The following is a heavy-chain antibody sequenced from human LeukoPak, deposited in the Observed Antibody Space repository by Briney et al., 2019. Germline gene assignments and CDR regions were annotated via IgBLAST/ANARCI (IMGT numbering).Heavy chain of an antibody. D-gene: IGHD3-3*01. V-gene: IGHV2-70*01. CDR3: ARSLYYDFWSGYDY. CDR2: IDWDDDK. CDR1: GFSLSTSGMC. Sequence: SGPTLVNPTLTLTLTCTFSGFSLSTSGMCVSWIRQPPGKALEWLALIDWDDDKYYSTSLKTRLTISKGTSKNQVVLTMTNMDPVDTATYYRARSLYYDFWSGYDYWGQGTLVTVSS. J-gene: IGHJ4*02.